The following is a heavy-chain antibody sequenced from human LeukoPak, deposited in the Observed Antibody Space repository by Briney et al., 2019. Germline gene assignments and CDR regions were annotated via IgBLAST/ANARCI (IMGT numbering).Heavy chain of an antibody. CDR3: ARGPVYYDFWSGYYRPNWFDP. Sequence: ASVKVSCKASGYTFTSYDINWVRQATGQGLEWMGWMNPNSGNTGYAQKFQGRVTMTRNTSISTAYMELSSLRSEDTAVYYCARGPVYYDFWSGYYRPNWFDPWGQGTLVTVSS. CDR1: GYTFTSYD. J-gene: IGHJ5*02. V-gene: IGHV1-8*01. CDR2: MNPNSGNT. D-gene: IGHD3-3*01.